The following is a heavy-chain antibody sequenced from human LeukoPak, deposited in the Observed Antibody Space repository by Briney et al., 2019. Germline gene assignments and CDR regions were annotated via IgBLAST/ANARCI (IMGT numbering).Heavy chain of an antibody. Sequence: PGGSLRLSCAASGFTFSTYAMSWVRQAPGKGLEWVSVISDSGGGTFYADSVKGRFTISRDNSKNTLYLQLNSLRAEDTAVYFCARALVAATTADYWGQGTLVTVPS. CDR3: ARALVAATTADY. J-gene: IGHJ4*02. D-gene: IGHD1-26*01. CDR2: ISDSGGGT. V-gene: IGHV3-23*01. CDR1: GFTFSTYA.